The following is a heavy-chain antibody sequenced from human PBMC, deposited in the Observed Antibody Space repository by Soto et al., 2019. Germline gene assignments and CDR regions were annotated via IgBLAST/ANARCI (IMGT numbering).Heavy chain of an antibody. CDR1: GFTFSSYA. J-gene: IGHJ4*02. D-gene: IGHD2-15*01. V-gene: IGHV3-23*01. CDR3: AKTGYCSGGSCPFDY. Sequence: EVQLLESGGGLVQPGGSLRLTCAASGFTFSSYAMSWVRQAPGKGLEWVSAISGSGGSTYYADSVKGRFTISRDNSKNTLYLQMNSLRAEDTAVYYCAKTGYCSGGSCPFDYWGQGTLVTVSS. CDR2: ISGSGGST.